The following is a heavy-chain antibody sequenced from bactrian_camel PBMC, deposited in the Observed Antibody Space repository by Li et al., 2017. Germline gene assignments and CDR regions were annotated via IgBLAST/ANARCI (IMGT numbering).Heavy chain of an antibody. D-gene: IGHD1*01. CDR2: ISSDGSI. J-gene: IGHJ4*01. CDR1: SSKSAC. CDR3: AADSSWRGAERRTTGNLPFTY. Sequence: QVQLVESGGGSVQAGGSLWLPCTYSSKSACMGWFRQAPGNVCELVSLISSDGSINYGDSVRGRFTISQDNAKKSIYLQMNRLKPEDTAMYYCAADSSWRGAERRTTGNLPFTYWGQGTQVTVS. V-gene: IGHV3S53*01.